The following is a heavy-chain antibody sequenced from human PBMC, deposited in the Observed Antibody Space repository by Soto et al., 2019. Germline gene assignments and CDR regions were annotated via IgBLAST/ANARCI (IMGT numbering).Heavy chain of an antibody. CDR1: GFTFSSYA. D-gene: IGHD6-13*01. J-gene: IGHJ6*02. Sequence: VGSLRLSCAASGFTFSSYAMHWVRQAPGKGLKWVAVISYDGSNKYYADSVKGRFTISRDNSKNTLYLQMNSLRAEDTAVYYCARGIAAAGTPYGMDVWGQGTTVTVSS. CDR3: ARGIAAAGTPYGMDV. V-gene: IGHV3-30-3*01. CDR2: ISYDGSNK.